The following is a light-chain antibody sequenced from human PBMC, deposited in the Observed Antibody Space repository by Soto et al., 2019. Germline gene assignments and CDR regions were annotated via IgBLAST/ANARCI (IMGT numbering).Light chain of an antibody. V-gene: IGKV1-6*01. CDR2: GAS. CDR3: LQDYNYPRT. Sequence: AIQMTQSPSSLSASVGDRVTITCRASQGIRNELGWYQQKPGKAPKLLIYGASSLQSGVPSRFSGNGSGTDFTLTISSLQHENFATYYCLQDYNYPRTFGGGTKVDIK. CDR1: QGIRNE. J-gene: IGKJ4*01.